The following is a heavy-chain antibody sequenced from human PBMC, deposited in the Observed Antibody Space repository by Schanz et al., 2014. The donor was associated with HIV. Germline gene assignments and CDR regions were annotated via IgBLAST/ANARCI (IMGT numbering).Heavy chain of an antibody. D-gene: IGHD5-18*01. V-gene: IGHV1-69*01. J-gene: IGHJ4*02. CDR2: IIPLFGTS. CDR3: AKAGLFFGQLWLGFFDY. Sequence: QVQLVQSGAEVKKPGSSVKVFCRASGGTFINYAFSWVRQAPGQGLEWMGGIIPLFGTSNYAQKFQGRATITADESTSTAYMELSSLRSEDTAVYYCAKAGLFFGQLWLGFFDYWGQGAQVTVSS. CDR1: GGTFINYA.